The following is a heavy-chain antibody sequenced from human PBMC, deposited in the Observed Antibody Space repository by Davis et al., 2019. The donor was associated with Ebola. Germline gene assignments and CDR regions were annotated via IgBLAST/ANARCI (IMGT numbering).Heavy chain of an antibody. Sequence: AASVKVSCKASGYTFTSYYMHWVRQAPGQGLEWMGIINPSGGSTSYAQKLQGRVTMTTDTSTSTAYMELRSLRSDDTAVYYCARDAGYCSGGSCYPNWFDPWGQGTLVTVSS. V-gene: IGHV1-46*01. CDR3: ARDAGYCSGGSCYPNWFDP. CDR2: INPSGGST. D-gene: IGHD2-15*01. CDR1: GYTFTSYY. J-gene: IGHJ5*02.